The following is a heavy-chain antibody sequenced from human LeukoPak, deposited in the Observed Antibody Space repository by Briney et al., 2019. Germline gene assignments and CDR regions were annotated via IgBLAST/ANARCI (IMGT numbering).Heavy chain of an antibody. D-gene: IGHD2-15*01. CDR2: IYYTGST. CDR1: GDSISSSSYY. CDR3: ASLLYCSGGSCHTNSFDY. V-gene: IGHV4-39*01. Sequence: SETLSLTCSVSGDSISSSSYYWGWLRQPPGKGLEWIGSIYYTGSTYYNPSLKSRVTISIDTSKNQFSLKLSSVTAADTAVYFCASLLYCSGGSCHTNSFDYWGQGTLVTVSS. J-gene: IGHJ4*02.